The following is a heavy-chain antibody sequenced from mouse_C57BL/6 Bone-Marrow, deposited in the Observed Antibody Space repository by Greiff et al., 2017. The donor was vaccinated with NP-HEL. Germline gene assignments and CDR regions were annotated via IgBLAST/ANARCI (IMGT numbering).Heavy chain of an antibody. J-gene: IGHJ3*01. Sequence: EVKLMESGGGLVQPGGSLKLSCAASGFTFSDYYMYWVRQTPEKRLEWVAYISNGGGSTYYPDTVKGRFTISRDNAKNTLYLQMSRLKSEDTAMYYCARLRTYDGYYLAWFAYWGQGTLVTVSA. CDR2: ISNGGGST. CDR3: ARLRTYDGYYLAWFAY. CDR1: GFTFSDYY. V-gene: IGHV5-12*01. D-gene: IGHD2-3*01.